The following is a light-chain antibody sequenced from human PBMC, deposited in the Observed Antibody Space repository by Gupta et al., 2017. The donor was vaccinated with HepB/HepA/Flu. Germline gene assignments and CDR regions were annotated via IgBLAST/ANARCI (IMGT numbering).Light chain of an antibody. CDR3: AAWDDSLNGVL. CDR1: RSNIGSNT. J-gene: IGLJ2*01. CDR2: SNN. V-gene: IGLV1-44*01. Sequence: QSVLTKPPSASGTPGQRVAIPCSGSRSNIGSNTVNWYQQFPGTAPKLLIYSNNQRPSGVPDRFSGSKSGTSVSLAISGLQSEDEADYYCAAWDDSLNGVLFGGGTKLTVL.